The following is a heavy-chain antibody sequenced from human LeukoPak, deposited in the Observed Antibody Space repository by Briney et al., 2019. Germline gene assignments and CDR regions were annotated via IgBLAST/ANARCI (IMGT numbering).Heavy chain of an antibody. Sequence: SETLSLTCTVSGGSISSYYWSWIRQPAGKGLEWIGRIYTSGGTNYNPSLKSRVTMSVDTSKNQFSLKLSSVTAADTAVYYCARDQSAHYYYYMDVWGKGTTVTVSS. CDR3: ARDQSAHYYYYMDV. V-gene: IGHV4-4*07. CDR1: GGSISSYY. CDR2: IYTSGGT. J-gene: IGHJ6*03.